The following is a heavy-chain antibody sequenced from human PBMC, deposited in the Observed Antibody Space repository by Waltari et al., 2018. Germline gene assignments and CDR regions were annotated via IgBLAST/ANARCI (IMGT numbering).Heavy chain of an antibody. J-gene: IGHJ4*02. Sequence: QVHLVESGGGVVQPGRSLRLSCAASGFTLSDYGMHWVRQAPGKGLEWVAAISYDGNNKHYVDSVKGRFTLSRDDSKNTLYLQMNSLTTEDTAVYCCARGFSSWGTFEYWGQGTLVTVSS. V-gene: IGHV3-30*04. CDR1: GFTLSDYG. D-gene: IGHD6-13*01. CDR3: ARGFSSWGTFEY. CDR2: ISYDGNNK.